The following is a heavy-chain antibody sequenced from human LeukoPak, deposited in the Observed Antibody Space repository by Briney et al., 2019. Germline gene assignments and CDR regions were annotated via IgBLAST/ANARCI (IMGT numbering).Heavy chain of an antibody. D-gene: IGHD5-24*01. V-gene: IGHV4-59*08. Sequence: SETLSLTCAVSGGSISSYYWSWIRQPPGKGLEWIGYIYYSGSTNYNPSLKSRVTISVDTSKNQFSLKLSSVTAADTAVYYCARRGDGYNYREGPFDYWGQGTLVTVSS. CDR3: ARRGDGYNYREGPFDY. CDR2: IYYSGST. J-gene: IGHJ4*02. CDR1: GGSISSYY.